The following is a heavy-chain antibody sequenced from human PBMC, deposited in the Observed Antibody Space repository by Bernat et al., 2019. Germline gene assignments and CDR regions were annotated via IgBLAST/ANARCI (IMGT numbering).Heavy chain of an antibody. Sequence: QVQLVESGGGVVQPGRSLRLSCAASGFTFSSYAMHWVRQAPGKGLEWVAVISYDGSNKYYADSVKGRFTISRDNSKNTLHLQMDSLRVEDTAVYYCARGSGPYRNGIYNPHFDYWGQGTLVTVSS. V-gene: IGHV3-30-3*01. CDR3: ARGSGPYRNGIYNPHFDY. CDR2: ISYDGSNK. J-gene: IGHJ4*02. D-gene: IGHD1-1*01. CDR1: GFTFSSYA.